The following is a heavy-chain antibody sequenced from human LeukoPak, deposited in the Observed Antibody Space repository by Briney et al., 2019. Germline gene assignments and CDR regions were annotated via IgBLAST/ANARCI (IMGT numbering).Heavy chain of an antibody. Sequence: SVKVSCKASGGTFSSYAISWVQQAPGQGLEWMGGIIPIFGTANYAQKFQGRVTITADESTSTAYMELSSLRSEDTAVYYCARLGGTIFGVPGWGQGTLVTVSS. CDR1: GGTFSSYA. V-gene: IGHV1-69*13. D-gene: IGHD3-3*01. CDR2: IIPIFGTA. J-gene: IGHJ4*02. CDR3: ARLGGTIFGVPG.